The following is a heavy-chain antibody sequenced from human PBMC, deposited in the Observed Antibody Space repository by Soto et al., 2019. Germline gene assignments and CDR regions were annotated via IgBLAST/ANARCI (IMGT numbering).Heavy chain of an antibody. V-gene: IGHV3-23*01. CDR1: GGTFSSYG. J-gene: IGHJ4*02. Sequence: PGGSLRLWRAAAGGTFSSYGMSWVSQDQGKGLEWVSAISGSGGSTYYADSVKGRFTISRDNSKNTLYLQMNSLRAEDTAVYYCAKTDRYYDFWSGSKSYFDYWVQRTLVTVTS. CDR2: ISGSGGST. D-gene: IGHD3-3*01. CDR3: AKTDRYYDFWSGSKSYFDY.